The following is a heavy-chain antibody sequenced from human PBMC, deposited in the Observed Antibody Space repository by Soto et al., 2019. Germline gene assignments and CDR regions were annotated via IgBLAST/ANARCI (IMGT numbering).Heavy chain of an antibody. D-gene: IGHD3-16*01. Sequence: SLRLSCAASGFSFSNNGMHWVRQAPGKGLEWVAIISYDGSKKYYADSVKGRFTISRDNSKNTLYLQMNSLRVEDTATYYCAKDRVESGLGEIDYWGQGTLVTVSS. CDR1: GFSFSNNG. CDR3: AKDRVESGLGEIDY. CDR2: ISYDGSKK. V-gene: IGHV3-30*18. J-gene: IGHJ4*02.